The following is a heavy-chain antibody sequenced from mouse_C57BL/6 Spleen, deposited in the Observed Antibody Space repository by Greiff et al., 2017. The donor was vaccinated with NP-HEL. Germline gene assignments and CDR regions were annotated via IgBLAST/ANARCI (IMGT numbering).Heavy chain of an antibody. CDR1: GFTFSSYA. CDR2: ISDGGSYT. CDR3: ARAGSSPCDY. J-gene: IGHJ2*01. V-gene: IGHV5-4*03. Sequence: EVKLVESGGGLVKPGGSLKLSCAASGFTFSSYAMSWVRQTPEKRLEWVATISDGGSYTYYPDNVKGRFTISRDNAKTNLYLQMSHLKSEDTAMYYCARAGSSPCDYWGQGTTLTVSS. D-gene: IGHD1-1*01.